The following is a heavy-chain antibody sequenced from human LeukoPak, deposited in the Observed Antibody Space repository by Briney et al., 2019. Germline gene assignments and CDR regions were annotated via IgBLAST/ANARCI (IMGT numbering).Heavy chain of an antibody. V-gene: IGHV3-30*02. CDR3: AKANLRYFDWLPFDY. D-gene: IGHD3-9*01. Sequence: GGSLRLSCAASGFTFSSYGMHWVRQAPGKGLEWVAFIRYDGSNKYYADSVKGRFTISRDNAKNSLYLQMNSLRAEDMALYYCAKANLRYFDWLPFDYWGQGTLATVSS. J-gene: IGHJ4*02. CDR1: GFTFSSYG. CDR2: IRYDGSNK.